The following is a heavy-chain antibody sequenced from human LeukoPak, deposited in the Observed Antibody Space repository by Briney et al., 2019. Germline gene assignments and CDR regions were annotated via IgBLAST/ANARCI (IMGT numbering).Heavy chain of an antibody. D-gene: IGHD4-11*01. J-gene: IGHJ4*02. CDR1: GGTFSSYA. Sequence: ASVKVSCKASGGTFSSYAISWVRQAPGQGLEWMGGIIPIFGTANYAQKFQGRVTITADESTSTAYMELSSLRSEDTAVYYCARDGAPVRMTTVTTFFFDYWGQGTLVTVSS. V-gene: IGHV1-69*13. CDR2: IIPIFGTA. CDR3: ARDGAPVRMTTVTTFFFDY.